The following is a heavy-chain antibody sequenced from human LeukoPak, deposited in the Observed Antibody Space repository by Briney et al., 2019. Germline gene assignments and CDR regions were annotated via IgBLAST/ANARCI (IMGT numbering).Heavy chain of an antibody. CDR2: IKQDGSEK. CDR1: AFTFSNYW. J-gene: IGHJ4*02. V-gene: IGHV3-7*05. D-gene: IGHD5-24*01. CDR3: ARGGGWQQDAADY. Sequence: PGGSLRLSCAASAFTFSNYWMSWVRQAPGKGLEWVANIKQDGSEKYYVGSVKGRFTISRDNAKNSLYLQMNSLRAEDTAVYYCARGGGWQQDAADYWGQGTLVTVSS.